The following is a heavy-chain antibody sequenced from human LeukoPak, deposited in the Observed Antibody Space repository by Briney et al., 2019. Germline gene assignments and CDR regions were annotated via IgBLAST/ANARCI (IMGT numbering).Heavy chain of an antibody. J-gene: IGHJ6*02. D-gene: IGHD3-22*01. Sequence: SETLSLTCAVYGGSFSGYYWSWIRQPPGKELEWIGEINHSGSTNYNPSLKSRVTISVDTSKNQFSLKLSSVTAADTAVYYCARAMIVVVGTYYYYYYGMDVWGQGTTVTVSS. CDR3: ARAMIVVVGTYYYYYYGMDV. CDR1: GGSFSGYY. CDR2: INHSGST. V-gene: IGHV4-34*01.